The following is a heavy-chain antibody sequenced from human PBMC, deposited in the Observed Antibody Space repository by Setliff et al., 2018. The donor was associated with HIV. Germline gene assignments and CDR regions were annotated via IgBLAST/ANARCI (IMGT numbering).Heavy chain of an antibody. Sequence: GGSLRLSCEASGFSFDDYCMNWVRQAPGKGLEWVSYISSKRTSIYYADSVKGRFTVSRDNDNNSLYLQMSGLSAEDTAVYYCARGPTTVTNYYYYYMDVWGKGTTVTVSS. CDR3: ARGPTTVTNYYYYYMDV. CDR2: ISSKRTSI. J-gene: IGHJ6*03. D-gene: IGHD4-17*01. V-gene: IGHV3-48*01. CDR1: GFSFDDYC.